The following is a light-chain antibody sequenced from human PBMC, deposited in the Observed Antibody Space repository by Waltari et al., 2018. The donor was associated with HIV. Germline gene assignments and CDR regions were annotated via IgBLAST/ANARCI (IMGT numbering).Light chain of an antibody. CDR1: QSLSNY. V-gene: IGKV3-11*01. CDR2: DAS. J-gene: IGKJ3*01. Sequence: EIVLTQSPATLSLSPGDRATLSCRASQSLSNYLAWYQHKPGQAPRLLIYDASNRATGIPARFSGSGSGTDFTLTISSLEPEDFAVYYCQQRYGWGFTFCPGTKVDIK. CDR3: QQRYGWGFT.